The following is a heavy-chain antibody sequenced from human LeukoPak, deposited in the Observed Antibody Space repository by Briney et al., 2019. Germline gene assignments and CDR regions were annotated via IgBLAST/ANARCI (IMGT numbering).Heavy chain of an antibody. CDR1: GFTFGDYA. V-gene: IGHV3-23*01. D-gene: IGHD3-9*01. J-gene: IGHJ4*02. CDR2: ISGSGGST. Sequence: GGSLRLSCTASGFTFGDYAMSWFRQAPGKGLEWVSAISGSGGSTYYADSVKGRFTISRDNSKNTLYLQMNSLRAEDTAVYYCAKGPFYDILTMLGYWGQGTLVTVSS. CDR3: AKGPFYDILTMLGY.